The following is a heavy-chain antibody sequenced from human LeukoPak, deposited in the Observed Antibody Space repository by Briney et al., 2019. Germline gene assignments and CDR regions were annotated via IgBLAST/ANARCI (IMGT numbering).Heavy chain of an antibody. V-gene: IGHV1-2*02. D-gene: IGHD1-14*01. J-gene: IGHJ4*02. Sequence: GASVKDSCMASRYTFTGYYMHWVRQAPRQGGEWMGWINPDSGATNYAQRFQGRVTMTRDTSISTAYMELSRLRSDDTALYYCARSEMADYWGQGTLVTVSS. CDR1: RYTFTGYY. CDR2: INPDSGAT. CDR3: ARSEMADY.